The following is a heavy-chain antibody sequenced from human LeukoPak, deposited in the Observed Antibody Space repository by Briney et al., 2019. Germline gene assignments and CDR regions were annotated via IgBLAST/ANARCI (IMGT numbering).Heavy chain of an antibody. CDR1: GFTFSTYE. CDR2: ISPSGSTI. V-gene: IGHV3-48*03. CDR3: VRTQYGSGSYFDD. Sequence: GGSLRLSCAASGFTFSTYEMSWVRQAPGKGLEWVSYISPSGSTIHYADSVKGRFTISRDNAKNSLDLQMNSLRAEDTAVYYCVRTQYGSGSYFDDWGQGTLVTVSS. D-gene: IGHD3-10*01. J-gene: IGHJ5*02.